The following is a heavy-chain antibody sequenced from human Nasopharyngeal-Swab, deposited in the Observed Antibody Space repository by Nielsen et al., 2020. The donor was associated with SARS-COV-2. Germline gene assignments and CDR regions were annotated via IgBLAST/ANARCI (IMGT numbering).Heavy chain of an antibody. D-gene: IGHD3-9*01. Sequence: VRQAPGKGLEWVSAISGSGGSTCSADFVKGRFTISRDNSKNTLYLQMNSLRAEDTAVYYCAKDSLNILTGSGWFDPWGQGTQVTVSS. CDR3: AKDSLNILTGSGWFDP. CDR2: ISGSGGST. V-gene: IGHV3-23*01. J-gene: IGHJ5*02.